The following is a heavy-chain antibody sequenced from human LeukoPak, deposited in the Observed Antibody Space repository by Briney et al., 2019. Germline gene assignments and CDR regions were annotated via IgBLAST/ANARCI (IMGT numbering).Heavy chain of an antibody. Sequence: SETLSLTCTVSGGSISSYYWGWIRQPPGKGLEWIGSIYHSGSTYYNPSLKSRVTISVDTSKNQFSLKLSSVTAADTAVYYCARGRVVPAATLYYFDYWGQGTLVTVSS. V-gene: IGHV4-38-2*02. CDR2: IYHSGST. CDR1: GGSISSYY. CDR3: ARGRVVPAATLYYFDY. J-gene: IGHJ4*02. D-gene: IGHD2-2*01.